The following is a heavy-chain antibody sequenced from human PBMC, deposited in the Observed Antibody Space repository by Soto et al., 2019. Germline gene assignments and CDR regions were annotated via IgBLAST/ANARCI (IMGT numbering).Heavy chain of an antibody. J-gene: IGHJ4*02. CDR1: GFTFSSYS. Sequence: GGSLRLSCTASGFTFSSYSMNWVRQAPGKGLEWVSYISGSSTTIYYTDSVKGRFTISRDNAKNSLYLQMNTLRDEDTALYYCARYSGYEDSWGQGTLVTVSS. D-gene: IGHD5-12*01. CDR3: ARYSGYEDS. CDR2: ISGSSTTI. V-gene: IGHV3-48*02.